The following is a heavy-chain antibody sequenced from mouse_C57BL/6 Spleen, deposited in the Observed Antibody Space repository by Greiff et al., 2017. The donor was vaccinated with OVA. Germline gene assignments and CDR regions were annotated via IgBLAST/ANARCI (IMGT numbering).Heavy chain of an antibody. V-gene: IGHV1-52*01. J-gene: IGHJ1*03. CDR3: ARTDGYIPNWYFDV. Sequence: QVQLQQPGAELVRPGSSVKLSCKASGYTFTSYWMHWVKQRPIQGLEWIGNIDPSDSETHYNQKFKDKATLTVDKSSSTAYMQLSSLTSEDSAVYYCARTDGYIPNWYFDVWGTGTTVTVSS. CDR1: GYTFTSYW. D-gene: IGHD2-3*01. CDR2: IDPSDSET.